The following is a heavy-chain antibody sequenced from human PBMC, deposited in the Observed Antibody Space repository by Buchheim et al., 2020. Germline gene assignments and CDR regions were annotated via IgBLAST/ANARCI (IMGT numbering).Heavy chain of an antibody. V-gene: IGHV3-30*18. D-gene: IGHD6-6*01. CDR3: AKDRSMTWAFDY. Sequence: QVQLVESGGGVLQPGRSLRLSCAAYGFNFRNDGMHWVRQAPGKGLEWVAGISYDGNNEFYADSVKGRFTISRDNSNKMLYLQMNNLRAEDTAVFYCAKDRSMTWAFDYWGQGTL. CDR1: GFNFRNDG. J-gene: IGHJ4*02. CDR2: ISYDGNNE.